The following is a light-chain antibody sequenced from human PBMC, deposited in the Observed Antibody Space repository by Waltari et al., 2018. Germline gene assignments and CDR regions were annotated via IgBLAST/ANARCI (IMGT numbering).Light chain of an antibody. CDR1: SSDVGGYNY. V-gene: IGLV2-14*03. J-gene: IGLJ2*01. CDR3: SSYTSSSTVV. Sequence: QSALTQPASVSGSPGQSITISCTGTSSDVGGYNYVSWYQQHPGKAPKLMIYDVSNRPPGFFNRFSGAKSGNTASLTISGLQAEDEADYYCSSYTSSSTVVFGGGTKLTVL. CDR2: DVS.